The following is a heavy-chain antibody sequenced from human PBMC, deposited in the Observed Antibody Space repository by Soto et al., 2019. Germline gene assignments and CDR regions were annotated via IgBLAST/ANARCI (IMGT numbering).Heavy chain of an antibody. D-gene: IGHD5-12*01. V-gene: IGHV4-30-2*01. J-gene: IGHJ4*02. CDR1: GGSISSGGYS. CDR2: IYHSGST. CDR3: AAGGGLPRYY. Sequence: QLQLQESGSGLVKPSQTLSLTCAVSGGSISSGGYSWSWIRQPPGKGLEWIGYIYHSGSTYYNPSRKRRVTRSLDRSKIQFSLKLSSVTAADTAVYYCAAGGGLPRYYWGQGTLVTVSS.